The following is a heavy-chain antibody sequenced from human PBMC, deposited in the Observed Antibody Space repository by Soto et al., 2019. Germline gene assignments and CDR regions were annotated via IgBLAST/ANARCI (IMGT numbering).Heavy chain of an antibody. CDR3: GGCWYSRSWHLRGGGMDV. Sequence: PSEPLSLTCAVYGGSFSCYYCSWIRQPPGKGLEWIVEINHSGSTSYNPSLKSRVTISVDTPKNQFSLRLSSVTAADTAVYYCGGCWYSRSWHLRGGGMDVWGQGTTVTVYS. CDR1: GGSFSCYY. D-gene: IGHD6-13*01. V-gene: IGHV4-34*01. CDR2: INHSGST. J-gene: IGHJ6*02.